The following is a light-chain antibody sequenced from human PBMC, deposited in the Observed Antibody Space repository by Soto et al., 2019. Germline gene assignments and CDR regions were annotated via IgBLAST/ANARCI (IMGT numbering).Light chain of an antibody. J-gene: IGLJ3*02. Sequence: QSVLTQPPSASGTPGQRVTISCSGSSCNIGGNTVNWYQHLPRTAPKRLIYYSDQRPSAVPDRFSCSKTSTSASLAISGLQSEDEGDYYCATWDDSLKGPVFGGGTKLTVL. CDR2: YSD. CDR1: SCNIGGNT. CDR3: ATWDDSLKGPV. V-gene: IGLV1-44*01.